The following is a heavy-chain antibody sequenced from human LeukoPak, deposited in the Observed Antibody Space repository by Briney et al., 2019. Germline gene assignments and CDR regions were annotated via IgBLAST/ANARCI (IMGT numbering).Heavy chain of an antibody. CDR3: ARDDPGSGYYGS. Sequence: GGSLRLSCAASGFTFSSYSMNWVRQAPGKGLEWVSSISSSSSYIYYADSVKGRFTISRDNAKNSLYLQMNSLRAEDTAVYYCARDDPGSGYYGSWGQGTLVTVSS. V-gene: IGHV3-21*01. J-gene: IGHJ4*02. CDR2: ISSSSSYI. D-gene: IGHD3-3*01. CDR1: GFTFSSYS.